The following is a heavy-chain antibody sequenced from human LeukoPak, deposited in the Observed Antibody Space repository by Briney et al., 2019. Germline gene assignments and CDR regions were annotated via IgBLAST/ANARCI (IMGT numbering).Heavy chain of an antibody. J-gene: IGHJ4*02. V-gene: IGHV4-38-2*01. Sequence: SETLSLTCAVSGYSISSGYYWGWIRPPPGKGLEWIGSFYHSGSTYYNPSLKSRVTISVDTSKNQFSLKLRSVTAADTAVYYCARHVGGGYYFLDYWGQGTLVTVSS. D-gene: IGHD1-26*01. CDR3: ARHVGGGYYFLDY. CDR2: FYHSGST. CDR1: GYSISSGYY.